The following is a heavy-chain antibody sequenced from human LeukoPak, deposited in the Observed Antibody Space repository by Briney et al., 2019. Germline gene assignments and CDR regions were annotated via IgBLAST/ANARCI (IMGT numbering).Heavy chain of an antibody. V-gene: IGHV1-69*13. CDR1: GGTFSSYA. D-gene: IGHD2-2*01. CDR2: IIPIFGTA. CDR3: ARRVPAAMVDDAFDI. Sequence: GASVKVSCKASGGTFSSYAISWVRQAPGHGLEWMGGIIPIFGTANYAQKFQGRVTITADESTSTAYMELSSLRSEDTAVYYCARRVPAAMVDDAFDIWGQGTMVTVSS. J-gene: IGHJ3*02.